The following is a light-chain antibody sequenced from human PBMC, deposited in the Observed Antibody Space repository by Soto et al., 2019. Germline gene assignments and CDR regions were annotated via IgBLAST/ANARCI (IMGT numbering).Light chain of an antibody. CDR1: SGINVGTYR. J-gene: IGLJ3*02. Sequence: QPVLTQPSSLSASPGASASLTCTLRSGINVGTYRIYWYQQKPGSPPQYLLRYKSDSDKQQGSGVPSRFSGSKDASANAGILLLSGLQSEDEADYYCMIWHSSAWVFGGGTKVTVL. CDR3: MIWHSSAWV. CDR2: YKSDSDK. V-gene: IGLV5-45*03.